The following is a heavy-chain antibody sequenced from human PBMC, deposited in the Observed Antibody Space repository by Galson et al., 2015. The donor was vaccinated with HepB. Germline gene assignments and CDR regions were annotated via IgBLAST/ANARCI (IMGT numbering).Heavy chain of an antibody. V-gene: IGHV3-30*02. CDR1: GFTFSSYG. Sequence: SLRLSCAASGFTFSSYGMHWVRQAPGKGLEWVAFIRYDGSNKYYADSVKGRFTISRDNSKNTLYLQMNSLRAEDTAVYYCAKQPEGWLQLLYYWGQGTLVTVSS. CDR3: AKQPEGWLQLLYY. CDR2: IRYDGSNK. D-gene: IGHD5-24*01. J-gene: IGHJ4*02.